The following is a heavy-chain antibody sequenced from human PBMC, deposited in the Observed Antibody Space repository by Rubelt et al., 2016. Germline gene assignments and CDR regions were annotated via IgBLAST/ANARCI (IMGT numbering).Heavy chain of an antibody. CDR2: ISSSSSTI. Sequence: EVQLVESGGGLIQPGGSLRLSCAASGFTFSSYAMSWVRQAPGQGLEWVSYISSSSSTIYYADSVKGRFTISSDNAKNLLYLQMNSLRAEDTAVYYCARDLPGRPWYYDSSGREGLDYWGQGTLVTVSS. CDR1: GFTFSSYA. J-gene: IGHJ4*02. D-gene: IGHD3-22*01. V-gene: IGHV3-48*04. CDR3: ARDLPGRPWYYDSSGREGLDY.